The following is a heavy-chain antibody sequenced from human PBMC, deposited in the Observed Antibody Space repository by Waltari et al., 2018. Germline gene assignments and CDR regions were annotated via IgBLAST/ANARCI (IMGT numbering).Heavy chain of an antibody. Sequence: QVQLQESGPGLVKPSETLSLTCTVSGGSISSYYLSWIRQPPGKGLEWIGYIYYSGSTNYNPSLKSRVTISVDTSKNQFSLKLSSVTAADTAVYYCARNGLDAFDIWGQGTMVTVSS. CDR3: ARNGLDAFDI. D-gene: IGHD2-8*01. CDR1: GGSISSYY. CDR2: IYYSGST. V-gene: IGHV4-59*01. J-gene: IGHJ3*02.